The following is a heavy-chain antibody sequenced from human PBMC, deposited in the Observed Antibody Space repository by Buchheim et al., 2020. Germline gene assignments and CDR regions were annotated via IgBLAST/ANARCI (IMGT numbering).Heavy chain of an antibody. D-gene: IGHD2-2*01. V-gene: IGHV4-30-4*01. CDR3: VRALYCSDTSCYSGYIDY. J-gene: IGHJ4*02. CDR1: GGSFSSGDYY. Sequence: QVQLQQWGAGLLKPSETLSLTCAVYGGSFSSGDYYWRWIRQPPGKGLEWIGYIYYSGSTYYNPSLKSRVTISVDTSKNQFSLKLSSVTAADTAVYYCVRALYCSDTSCYSGYIDYWGQGTL. CDR2: IYYSGST.